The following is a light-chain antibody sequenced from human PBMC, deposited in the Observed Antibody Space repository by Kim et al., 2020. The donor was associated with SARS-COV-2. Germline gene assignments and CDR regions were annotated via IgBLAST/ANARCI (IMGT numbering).Light chain of an antibody. V-gene: IGKV1-27*01. CDR2: AAS. J-gene: IGKJ4*01. CDR3: QKYDNTPLT. Sequence: DIQMTQSPSSLSASVGDRVTITCRASRGIGNNLAWYQQKPGEVPNLLIHAASTLVSGVPSRFSGSGSGTDFTLTISTLQTEDVAIYYCQKYDNTPLTFGGGTKVDIK. CDR1: RGIGNN.